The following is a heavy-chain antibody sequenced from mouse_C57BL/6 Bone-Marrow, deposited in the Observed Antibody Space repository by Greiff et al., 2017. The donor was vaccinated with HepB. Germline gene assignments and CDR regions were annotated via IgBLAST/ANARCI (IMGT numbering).Heavy chain of an antibody. CDR1: GYTFTSYW. CDR2: IDPSDSYT. CDR3: ARGAY. V-gene: IGHV1-50*01. Sequence: QVQLQQPGAELVKPGASVKLSCKASGYTFTSYWMQWVKQRPGQGLEWIGEIDPSDSYTNYNQKFKGKATLTVENSSSTAYMQLSSLTSEDSAVYYCARGAYWGQGTTLTVSS. J-gene: IGHJ2*01.